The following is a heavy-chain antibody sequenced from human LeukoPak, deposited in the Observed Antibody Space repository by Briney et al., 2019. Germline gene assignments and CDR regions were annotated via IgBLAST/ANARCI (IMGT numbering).Heavy chain of an antibody. V-gene: IGHV1-2*04. J-gene: IGHJ4*02. CDR3: ARENYDILTGYHFDY. Sequence: ASVKVSCKASGYTFTGYYMHWVRQAPGQGLEWMGWINPNSGGTNYAQKFQGWVTMTRDTSISTVYMELSRLRSDDTAVYYCARENYDILTGYHFDYWGQGTLVTVSS. CDR2: INPNSGGT. CDR1: GYTFTGYY. D-gene: IGHD3-9*01.